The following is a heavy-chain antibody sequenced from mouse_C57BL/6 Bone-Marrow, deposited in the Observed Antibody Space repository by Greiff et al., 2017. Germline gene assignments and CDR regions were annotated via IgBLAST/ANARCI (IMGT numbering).Heavy chain of an antibody. J-gene: IGHJ4*01. Sequence: EVQVVESGGGLVKPGGSLTLSCAASGFTFSDYGLHWVRQAPEKGLEWVAYLSSGSSNIYYAETVKGRFTISRDNAKNTLFLQMTSLRSEDTAMYYCASAYAMDYWGQGTSVTVSS. CDR1: GFTFSDYG. CDR3: ASAYAMDY. CDR2: LSSGSSNI. V-gene: IGHV5-17*01.